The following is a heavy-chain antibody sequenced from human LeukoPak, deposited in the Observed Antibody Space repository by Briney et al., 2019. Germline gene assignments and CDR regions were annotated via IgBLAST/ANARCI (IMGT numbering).Heavy chain of an antibody. CDR1: GGSFSGYY. Sequence: PSETLSLTCAVYGGSFSGYYWTWIRQPAGEGLEWIGRIYTSGSTNYNPSLKSRVTMSVDSSKNQFSLKLTSVTAADTAVYFCARESGGWNYFDYWGQGTLVTVSS. CDR3: ARESGGWNYFDY. CDR2: IYTSGST. D-gene: IGHD6-19*01. V-gene: IGHV4-4*07. J-gene: IGHJ4*02.